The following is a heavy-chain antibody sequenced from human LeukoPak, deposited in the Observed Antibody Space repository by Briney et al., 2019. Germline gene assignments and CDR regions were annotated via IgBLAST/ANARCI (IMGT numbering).Heavy chain of an antibody. Sequence: PGGSLRLSCAASGFTFGDYAVSWVRQAPGKGLEWVSGLNWNGGSTGYADSVKGRFTISRDNAKNSLYLQMNSLRAEDTALYYCARVLTGNDYWGQGTLVTVSS. J-gene: IGHJ4*02. V-gene: IGHV3-20*04. CDR3: ARVLTGNDY. CDR1: GFTFGDYA. CDR2: LNWNGGST. D-gene: IGHD1-1*01.